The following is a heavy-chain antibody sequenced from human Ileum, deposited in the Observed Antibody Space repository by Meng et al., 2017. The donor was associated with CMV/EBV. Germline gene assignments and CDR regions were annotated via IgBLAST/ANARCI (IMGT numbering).Heavy chain of an antibody. CDR1: GFTFSSYS. CDR3: ARDRSYKQWLVRSYGMDV. Sequence: GGSLRLSCAASGFTFSSYSMNWVRQAPGKGLEWVSSISSSSSYIYYADSVKGRFTISRDNAKNSLYLQMNSLRAEDTAVYYCARDRSYKQWLVRSYGMDVWGQGTTVTVSS. J-gene: IGHJ6*02. CDR2: ISSSSSYI. D-gene: IGHD6-19*01. V-gene: IGHV3-21*01.